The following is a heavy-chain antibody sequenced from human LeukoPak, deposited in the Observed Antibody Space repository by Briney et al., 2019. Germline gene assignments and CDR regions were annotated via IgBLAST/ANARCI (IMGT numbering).Heavy chain of an antibody. CDR1: GGTFSSYA. CDR2: IIPILGIA. Sequence: GSSVKVSCKASGGTFSSYAISWVRQAPGQGLEWMGRIIPILGIANYAQKFQGRVTITAHKSTSIAYMELSSLRSEDTAVYYCAREFTREKPGIAAAGRGIWFDPWGQGTLVTVSS. CDR3: AREFTREKPGIAAAGRGIWFDP. D-gene: IGHD6-13*01. J-gene: IGHJ5*02. V-gene: IGHV1-69*04.